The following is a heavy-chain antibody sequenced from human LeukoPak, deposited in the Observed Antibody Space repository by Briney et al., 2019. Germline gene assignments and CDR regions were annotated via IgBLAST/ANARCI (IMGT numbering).Heavy chain of an antibody. D-gene: IGHD3-3*02. CDR2: ISGSGGST. J-gene: IGHJ4*02. CDR1: GFTFSSYA. CDR3: AKAHSPFLEWLGDY. V-gene: IGHV3-23*01. Sequence: LGGSLRLSCAASGFTFSSYAMSWVRQAPGKGLEWVSAISGSGGSTYYADSVKGRFTISRDNSKNTLYLQMNSLRAEDTAVYYCAKAHSPFLEWLGDYWGQGTLVTVSS.